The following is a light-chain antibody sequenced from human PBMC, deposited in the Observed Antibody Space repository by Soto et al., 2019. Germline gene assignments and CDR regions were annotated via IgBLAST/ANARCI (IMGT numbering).Light chain of an antibody. J-gene: IGLJ1*01. Sequence: QSALTQPRSVSGSPGQSVTISCTGTSSDVGGYNYVSWYQQHPGKAPKLMIYDVSKRPSGVPDRFSGSKSGNTASLTISGLQAEDEADYYCCSYEGSYTHVFGTGTKLTV. CDR1: SSDVGGYNY. CDR3: CSYEGSYTHV. CDR2: DVS. V-gene: IGLV2-11*02.